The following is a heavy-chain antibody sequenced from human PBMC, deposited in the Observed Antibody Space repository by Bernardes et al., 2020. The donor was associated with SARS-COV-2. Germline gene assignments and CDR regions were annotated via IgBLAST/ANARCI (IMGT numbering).Heavy chain of an antibody. CDR1: GFTFSDYF. V-gene: IGHV3-72*01. CDR2: SENKAQSYTT. D-gene: IGHD3-9*01. Sequence: GGSLRLSCEVSGFTFSDYFMDWVRQAPGTGLAWVARSENKAQSYTTVYAASVKGRFVISRDDVKKSLLLQMSSLQSEDTAVYYCVRASRGFDLWGQGTVVTVSS. J-gene: IGHJ4*02. CDR3: VRASRGFDL.